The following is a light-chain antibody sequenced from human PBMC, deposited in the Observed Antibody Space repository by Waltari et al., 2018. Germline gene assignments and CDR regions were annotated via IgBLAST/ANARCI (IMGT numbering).Light chain of an antibody. CDR3: QQYNNWPPGT. CDR1: QTIGFC. CDR2: HAS. Sequence: TVVTQSPATLSVSPGAGATLPCRTSQTIGFCLAWYQQKPGQAPRLLIYHASTRATGIPDRFSGSGSESDFTLTISSLQSEDVAVYYCQQYNNWPPGTFGQGTKVEI. V-gene: IGKV3-15*01. J-gene: IGKJ1*01.